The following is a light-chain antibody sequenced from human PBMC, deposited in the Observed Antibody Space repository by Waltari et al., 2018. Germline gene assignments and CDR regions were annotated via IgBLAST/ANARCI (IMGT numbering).Light chain of an antibody. CDR1: QSVSSY. Sequence: DIVLTQPPATLSLSPGERATLSCRASQSVSSYLAWFQQKPGQAPRLLIYDASNRATGIPARFSGGGSGTDFTLTISSLEPEDFAVYYCQQRTNWPFTFGGGTKVEIK. J-gene: IGKJ4*01. CDR2: DAS. CDR3: QQRTNWPFT. V-gene: IGKV3-11*01.